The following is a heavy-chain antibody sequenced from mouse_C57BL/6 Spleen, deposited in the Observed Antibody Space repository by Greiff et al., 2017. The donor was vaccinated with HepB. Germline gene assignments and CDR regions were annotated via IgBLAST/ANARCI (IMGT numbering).Heavy chain of an antibody. Sequence: EVKVVESGGGLVKPGGSLKLSCAASGFTFSDYGMHWVRQAPEKGLEWVAYISSGSSTIYYADTVKGRSTISRDNAKNTLFLQMTSLRSEDTAMYYCARRSYASYYFDYWGQGTTLTVSS. J-gene: IGHJ2*01. D-gene: IGHD6-5*01. CDR1: GFTFSDYG. V-gene: IGHV5-17*01. CDR2: ISSGSSTI. CDR3: ARRSYASYYFDY.